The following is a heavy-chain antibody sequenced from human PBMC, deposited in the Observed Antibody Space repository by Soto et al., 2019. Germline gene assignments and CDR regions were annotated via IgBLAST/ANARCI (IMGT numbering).Heavy chain of an antibody. V-gene: IGHV1-18*01. J-gene: IGHJ6*02. CDR3: ARIDLRCTNGVCYSTIYGMDV. CDR1: GYTFTSYG. Sequence: ASVKVSCKASGYTFTSYGISWVRQAPGQGLEWMGWISAYNGNTNYAQKLQGRVTMTTDTSTSTAYMELRSLRSDDTAVYYCARIDLRCTNGVCYSTIYGMDVWGQGTTVTVSS. D-gene: IGHD2-8*01. CDR2: ISAYNGNT.